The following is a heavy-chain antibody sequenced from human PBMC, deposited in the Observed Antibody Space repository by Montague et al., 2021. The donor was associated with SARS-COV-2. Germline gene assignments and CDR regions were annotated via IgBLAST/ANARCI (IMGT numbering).Heavy chain of an antibody. CDR1: GGSFSGYY. J-gene: IGHJ4*02. V-gene: IGHV4-34*01. Sequence: SETLSLTCAVYGGSFSGYYWSWIRQPPGKGLEWIGEINHSGSTNXNPSLKSRVTISVDTSKNQSSLKLSSVTAADTAVYYCARMRAVLLWFGESTYFDYWGQGTLVTVSS. CDR2: INHSGST. CDR3: ARMRAVLLWFGESTYFDY. D-gene: IGHD3-10*01.